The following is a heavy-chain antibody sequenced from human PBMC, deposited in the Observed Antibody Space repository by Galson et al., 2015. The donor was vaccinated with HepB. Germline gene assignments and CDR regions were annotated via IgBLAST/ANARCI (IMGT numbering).Heavy chain of an antibody. CDR2: INHSGST. Sequence: LSLTCAVYGESFSVYYWTWIRQPPGKGLEWIGEINHSGSTNYNSSLKSRVTISLDTSKNQWSLKLTSVTAADTAVYYCARVLSRWGHAMSYFDYWGQGTLVSVPS. D-gene: IGHD4-23*01. CDR1: GESFSVYY. CDR3: ARVLSRWGHAMSYFDY. V-gene: IGHV4-34*01. J-gene: IGHJ4*02.